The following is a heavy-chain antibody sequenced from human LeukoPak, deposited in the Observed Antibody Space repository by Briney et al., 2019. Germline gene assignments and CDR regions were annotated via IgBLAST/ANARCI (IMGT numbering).Heavy chain of an antibody. D-gene: IGHD1-26*01. CDR3: ARLWADTAY. Sequence: GASVKVSCKASGYTFTTHSITWVRQAPGQGLEWMGWISGANGDTNYAEKFQGRITMTTDSSTSTAYMDLRSLTPDDTGLYYCARLWADTAYWGQGTLVTVSS. V-gene: IGHV1-18*01. CDR1: GYTFTTHS. CDR2: ISGANGDT. J-gene: IGHJ4*02.